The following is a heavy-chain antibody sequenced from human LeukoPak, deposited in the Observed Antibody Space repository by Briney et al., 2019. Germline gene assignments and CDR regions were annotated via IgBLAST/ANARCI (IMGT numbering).Heavy chain of an antibody. J-gene: IGHJ4*02. D-gene: IGHD5-18*01. CDR1: GFTLGSHD. CDR2: ISSGFHT. V-gene: IGHV3-13*01. Sequence: PGGSLRLSCTASGFTLGSHDMHWVPQTTGEGLEWVASISSGFHTVPADSEKGRISVARDDAKSSLYLQMSTLRAVDTALYYCVREARGYHYTYFDYWGQGTLVTVSS. CDR3: VREARGYHYTYFDY.